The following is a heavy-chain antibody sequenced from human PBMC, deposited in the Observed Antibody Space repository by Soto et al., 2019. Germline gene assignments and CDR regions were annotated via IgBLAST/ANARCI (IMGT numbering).Heavy chain of an antibody. Sequence: ASVKVSCKVSGYTLTELSMHWVRQAPGKGLEWMGGFDPEDGETIYAQKFQGRVTMTEDTSTDTAYMELSSLRSEDTAVYYCATLYLVAAAGSAFDIWGQGTMVTVSS. V-gene: IGHV1-24*01. CDR3: ATLYLVAAAGSAFDI. J-gene: IGHJ3*02. CDR2: FDPEDGET. CDR1: GYTLTELS. D-gene: IGHD6-13*01.